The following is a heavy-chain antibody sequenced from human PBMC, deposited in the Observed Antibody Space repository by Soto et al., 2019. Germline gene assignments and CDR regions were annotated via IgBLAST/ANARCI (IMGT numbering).Heavy chain of an antibody. CDR3: ARGDCVGGTCYSLAGSFYYYMDV. V-gene: IGHV3-74*02. CDR2: INSDGSVS. J-gene: IGHJ6*03. CDR1: GFTFSNDW. Sequence: EVQLVESGGGLVQPGGSLRLSCAASGFTFSNDWMYWVRQAPGKGLEWVSRINSDGSVSSYADSVKGRLTISRDNVKNTLYLQMDSLRAEDTAVYYCARGDCVGGTCYSLAGSFYYYMDVWGKGTTVTVFS. D-gene: IGHD2-15*01.